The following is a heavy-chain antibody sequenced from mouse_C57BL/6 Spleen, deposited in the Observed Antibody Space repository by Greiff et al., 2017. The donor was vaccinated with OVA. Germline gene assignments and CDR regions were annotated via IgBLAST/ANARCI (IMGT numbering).Heavy chain of an antibody. CDR3: ARGGDYDDGAFAY. D-gene: IGHD2-4*01. CDR1: GYTFTTYP. Sequence: QVQLQQSGAELVKPGASVKMSCKASGYTFTTYPIEWMKQNHGKSLEWIGNFHPYNDDTKYNEKFKGKATLTVEKSSSTVSLELSRLTSDDSAVYDCARGGDYDDGAFAYWGQGTLVTVSA. CDR2: FHPYNDDT. V-gene: IGHV1-47*01. J-gene: IGHJ3*01.